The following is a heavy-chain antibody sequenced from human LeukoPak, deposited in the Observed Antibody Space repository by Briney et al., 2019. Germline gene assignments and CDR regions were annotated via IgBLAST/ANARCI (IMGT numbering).Heavy chain of an antibody. CDR2: IKQDGSDK. J-gene: IGHJ3*02. CDR3: AIWDDNCRNTLPDGFDT. CDR1: GITFSTYW. V-gene: IGHV3-7*02. Sequence: PGGSLRLSCAASGITFSTYWMSWVRQAPGKGLEWVANIKQDGSDKYYVDSVKGRFTISRDNAKNSLYLQMNSLRVEDTAVYYCAIWDDNCRNTLPDGFDTWGQGTMVTVSS. D-gene: IGHD1-1*01.